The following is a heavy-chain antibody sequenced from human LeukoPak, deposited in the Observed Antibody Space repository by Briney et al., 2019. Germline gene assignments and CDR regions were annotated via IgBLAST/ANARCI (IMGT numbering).Heavy chain of an antibody. CDR1: GGSISSYY. CDR2: IYTSGST. D-gene: IGHD6-19*01. Sequence: SETLSLTCTVSGGSISSYYWSWIRQPAGKGLEWIGRIYTSGSTYYNPSLKSRVTISVDTSKNQFSLKLSSVTAADTAVYYCARDQKGSSGLRFDPWGQGTLVTVSS. J-gene: IGHJ5*02. CDR3: ARDQKGSSGLRFDP. V-gene: IGHV4-4*07.